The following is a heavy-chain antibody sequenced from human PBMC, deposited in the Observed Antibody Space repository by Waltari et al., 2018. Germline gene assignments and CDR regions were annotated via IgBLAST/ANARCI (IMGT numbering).Heavy chain of an antibody. V-gene: IGHV3-49*04. Sequence: EVQLVESGGGLVQPGRSLRLSCTASGFTFGDYAMSWVRQAPGKGREGVGFIRSKAYGGTTEYAASVKGRFTISRDDSKSIAYLQMNSLKTEDTAVYYCTRGNSRYSSSYWGQGTLVTVSS. CDR3: TRGNSRYSSSY. CDR2: IRSKAYGGTT. J-gene: IGHJ4*02. CDR1: GFTFGDYA. D-gene: IGHD6-13*01.